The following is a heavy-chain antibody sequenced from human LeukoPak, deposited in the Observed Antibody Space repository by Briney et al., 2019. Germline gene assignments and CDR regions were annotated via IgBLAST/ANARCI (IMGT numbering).Heavy chain of an antibody. Sequence: GGSLRLSCAASGFTFSSYAMSWVRQAPGKGLEWVPAISGSGGSTYYADSVKGRFTISRDNSKNTLYLQVNSLRAEDTAVYYCARPPGTTVTTVFVYWGQGTLVTVSS. V-gene: IGHV3-23*01. CDR1: GFTFSSYA. J-gene: IGHJ4*02. D-gene: IGHD4-17*01. CDR3: ARPPGTTVTTVFVY. CDR2: ISGSGGST.